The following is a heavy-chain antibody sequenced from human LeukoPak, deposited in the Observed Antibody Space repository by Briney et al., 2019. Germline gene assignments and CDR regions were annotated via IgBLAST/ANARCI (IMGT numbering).Heavy chain of an antibody. D-gene: IGHD6-6*01. Sequence: SETLSLTYTVSGGSISSGDYYWSWIRQPPGKGLEWIGYIYYSGSTYYNPSLKSRVTISVGTSKNQFSLKLSSVTAADTAVYYCARRVTHFAARRGYYYYMDVWGKGTTVTVSS. V-gene: IGHV4-30-4*08. CDR2: IYYSGST. CDR1: GGSISSGDYY. CDR3: ARRVTHFAARRGYYYYMDV. J-gene: IGHJ6*03.